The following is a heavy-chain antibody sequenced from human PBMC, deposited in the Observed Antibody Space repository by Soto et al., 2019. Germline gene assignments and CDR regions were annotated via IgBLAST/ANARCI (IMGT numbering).Heavy chain of an antibody. J-gene: IGHJ3*02. CDR2: ISRSGSTI. D-gene: IGHD3-9*01. Sequence: QVQLVESGGDLVKPGGSLRLSCAASGFTFSDYYMSWIRQAPGKGLEWVSYISRSGSTIYYADSVKGRFTISRDNAKNSLYLQMNSLRTEDTAVYYCARGARDAIFSPSGKLDAFDIWGQGTMVTVSS. CDR1: GFTFSDYY. CDR3: ARGARDAIFSPSGKLDAFDI. V-gene: IGHV3-11*01.